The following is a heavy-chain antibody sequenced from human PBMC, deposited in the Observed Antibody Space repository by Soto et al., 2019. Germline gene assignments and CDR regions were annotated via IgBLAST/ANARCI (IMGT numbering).Heavy chain of an antibody. CDR3: ARLHYDFWSGYYNPGFDP. Sequence: PGESLKISCKGSGYSFTSYWISWVRQMPGKGLEWMGRIDPSDSYTNYSPSFQGHVTISADKSISTAYLQWSSLKASDTAMYYCARLHYDFWSGYYNPGFDPCGQGTLVTVSS. D-gene: IGHD3-3*01. V-gene: IGHV5-10-1*01. CDR1: GYSFTSYW. J-gene: IGHJ5*02. CDR2: IDPSDSYT.